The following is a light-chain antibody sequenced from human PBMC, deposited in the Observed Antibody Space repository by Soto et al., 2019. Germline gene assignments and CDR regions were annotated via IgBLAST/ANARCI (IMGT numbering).Light chain of an antibody. Sequence: DIQMTQSPPTLSASVGARVTITCGASQSISTWLAWYQQNPGKAPKLLRYGASTLESGVPSRFRGRRSGTEFTLTISSLKPEDFASYYCLQDYGDSWTFGQGTKVDIK. V-gene: IGKV1-5*01. J-gene: IGKJ1*01. CDR2: GAS. CDR1: QSISTW. CDR3: LQDYGDSWT.